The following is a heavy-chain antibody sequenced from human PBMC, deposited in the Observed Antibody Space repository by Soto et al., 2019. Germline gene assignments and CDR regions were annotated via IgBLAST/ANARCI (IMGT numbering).Heavy chain of an antibody. CDR3: ARSLKVRGVLDY. CDR1: GFNVSSNY. V-gene: IGHV3-53*02. CDR2: IYSGGST. Sequence: EVQLVETGGGLIQPGGSLRLSCAASGFNVSSNYMSWVRQAPGKGLEWVSVIYSGGSTYYADSVKGRFTISRDNSKNTRYRKMNSLRAEDTDVYYCARSLKVRGVLDYGGQGTLVTVSS. J-gene: IGHJ4*02. D-gene: IGHD3-10*01.